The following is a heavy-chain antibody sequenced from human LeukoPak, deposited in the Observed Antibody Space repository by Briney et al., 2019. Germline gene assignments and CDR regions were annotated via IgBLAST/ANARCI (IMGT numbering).Heavy chain of an antibody. CDR1: CASINSGDYY. CDR3: ARVVTDWAIHN. Sequence: SQTLSLTCTVSCASINSGDYYWSWIRQPPWKGLEWIGFIYYSGCTYNHRSLNCRFTISVDTSENQFSVRLSSVTAADTAIYYCARVVTDWAIHNWGQGTLVTVSS. D-gene: IGHD3-9*01. V-gene: IGHV4-30-4*01. J-gene: IGHJ4*02. CDR2: IYYSGCT.